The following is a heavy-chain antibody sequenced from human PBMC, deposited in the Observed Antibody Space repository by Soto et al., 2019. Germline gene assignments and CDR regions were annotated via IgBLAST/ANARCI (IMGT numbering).Heavy chain of an antibody. D-gene: IGHD4-17*01. CDR2: ISAYNGNT. CDR1: GYTFSTYG. V-gene: IGHV1-18*01. J-gene: IGHJ4*02. Sequence: GASVKVSCKASGYTFSTYGITRVRQAPGQGLEWMGWISAYNGNTNYAQKLQGRLTMTTDTSTSTAYMELRSLRSDDTAVYYCARGYTQSTVTPIRYWGQGTLVTVSS. CDR3: ARGYTQSTVTPIRY.